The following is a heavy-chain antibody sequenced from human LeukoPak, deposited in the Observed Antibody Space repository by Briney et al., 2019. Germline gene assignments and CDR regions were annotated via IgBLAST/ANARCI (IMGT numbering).Heavy chain of an antibody. Sequence: GGSLRLSCAASGFTFSSYSMNWVRQAPGKGLEWVAVISTDGGIEYYADSVKGRFTISRDNSKNTLYLQLNSLRAEDTAVYYCARAAYYYDSSGPTRALDYWGQGTLVTVSS. J-gene: IGHJ4*02. V-gene: IGHV3-30*03. CDR2: ISTDGGIE. CDR3: ARAAYYYDSSGPTRALDY. D-gene: IGHD3-22*01. CDR1: GFTFSSYS.